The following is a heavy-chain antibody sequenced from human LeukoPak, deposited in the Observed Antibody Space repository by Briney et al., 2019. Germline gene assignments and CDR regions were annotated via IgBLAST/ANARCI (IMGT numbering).Heavy chain of an antibody. CDR1: GFTFSSYAMH. CDR2: ISYSGSA. D-gene: IGHD1-7*01. CDR3: ARFRLDVGNYQFDY. Sequence: LRLSCAASGFTFSSYAMHWVRQPPGKGLEWIGFISYSGSAYYSPSLKSRVTISVDTSKNQFSLKLSSVTAADTAVYYCARFRLDVGNYQFDYWGRGTLVTVSS. V-gene: IGHV4-30-4*01. J-gene: IGHJ4*02.